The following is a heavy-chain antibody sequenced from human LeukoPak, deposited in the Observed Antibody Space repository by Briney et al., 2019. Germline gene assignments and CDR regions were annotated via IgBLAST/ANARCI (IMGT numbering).Heavy chain of an antibody. CDR2: IKQDGSEK. CDR1: GFTFSSYW. V-gene: IGHV3-7*01. D-gene: IGHD6-13*01. J-gene: IGHJ4*02. Sequence: GGSLRLSCAASGFTFSSYWMSWVRQAPGKGLEWVANIKQDGSEKYYADSVKGRFTISRDSSKNTLYLQMNSLRVEDTAVYYCATGSSSWYKGLTWGQGTLVTVSS. CDR3: ATGSSSWYKGLT.